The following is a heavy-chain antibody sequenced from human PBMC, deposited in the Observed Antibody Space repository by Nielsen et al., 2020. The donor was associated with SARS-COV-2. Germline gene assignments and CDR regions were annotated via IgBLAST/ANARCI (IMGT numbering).Heavy chain of an antibody. Sequence: GGSLRLSCAASGFTFSSYSIHWVRQAPGKGLEWVAVMSSDGSKKFYADSVKGRFTISRDNSKKTLYLQMNSLRTDDTAVYYCARDKLIAAPVYRFDPWGQGTLVTVSS. CDR1: GFTFSSYS. V-gene: IGHV3-30*04. CDR3: ARDKLIAAPVYRFDP. CDR2: MSSDGSKK. J-gene: IGHJ5*02. D-gene: IGHD6-13*01.